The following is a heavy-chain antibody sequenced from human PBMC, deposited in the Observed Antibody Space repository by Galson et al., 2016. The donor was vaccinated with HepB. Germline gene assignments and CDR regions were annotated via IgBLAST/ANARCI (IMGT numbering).Heavy chain of an antibody. CDR3: ARTSYRECTGTHCVNFRYYYYFRDV. V-gene: IGHV3-53*01. CDR2: VFLGGST. Sequence: SLRLSCAASGFTVSDYYMTWVRQAPGKGLEWVSVVFLGGSTYYAQSVEGRFTISRDDSKNTLHLQMNSLTAEDTAVYFCARTSYRECTGTHCVNFRYYYYFRDVWGKGTTVTVS. J-gene: IGHJ6*03. D-gene: IGHD2-8*02. CDR1: GFTVSDYY.